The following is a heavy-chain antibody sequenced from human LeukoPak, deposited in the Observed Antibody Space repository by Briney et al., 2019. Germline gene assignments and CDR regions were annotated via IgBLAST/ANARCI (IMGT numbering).Heavy chain of an antibody. CDR1: GFTFSSYC. D-gene: IGHD6-19*01. CDR3: ASHGEKKQWLVPNWFDP. J-gene: IGHJ5*02. Sequence: PGGSLRLPCAASGFTFSSYCMNWVRQAPGKGLEWVSYISSSSSTIYYADSVKGRFTISRDNAKNSLYLQMNSLRAEDTAVYYCASHGEKKQWLVPNWFDPWGQGTLVTVSS. V-gene: IGHV3-48*04. CDR2: ISSSSSTI.